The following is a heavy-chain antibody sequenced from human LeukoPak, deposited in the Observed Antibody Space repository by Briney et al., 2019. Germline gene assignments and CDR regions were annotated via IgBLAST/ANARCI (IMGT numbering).Heavy chain of an antibody. J-gene: IGHJ4*02. Sequence: PGGSLRLSCAASGFTFSSYAMHGGREAPGKGLGGLAVISYDGSNKYYAHSVKGRFTISRDNAKNTLYLQMNSLRVEDTAVYYCARELYSVVVADGWGYWGQGTLVTVSS. V-gene: IGHV3-30-3*01. D-gene: IGHD2-15*01. CDR1: GFTFSSYA. CDR3: ARELYSVVVADGWGY. CDR2: ISYDGSNK.